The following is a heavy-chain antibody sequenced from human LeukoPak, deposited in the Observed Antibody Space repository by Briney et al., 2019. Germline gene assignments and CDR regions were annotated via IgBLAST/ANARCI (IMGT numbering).Heavy chain of an antibody. CDR2: IYPRDSNS. Sequence: GESLKISCKGSGYSFTSYWIGWVRQMPGKGLEWMGIIYPRDSNSRYSPSFQGQVTISADKSISTAYLQWSSLEASDTAIYYCARTYGSGTYYLGYFDQWGQGTPVTVSS. J-gene: IGHJ4*02. D-gene: IGHD3-10*01. V-gene: IGHV5-51*01. CDR3: ARTYGSGTYYLGYFDQ. CDR1: GYSFTSYW.